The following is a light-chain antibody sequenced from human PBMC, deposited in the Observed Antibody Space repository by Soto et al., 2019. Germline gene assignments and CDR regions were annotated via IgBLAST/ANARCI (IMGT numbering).Light chain of an antibody. CDR2: GAS. CDR3: QQYNDWPRT. V-gene: IGKV3D-15*01. CDR1: QSVNSN. J-gene: IGKJ1*01. Sequence: ETVMTQSPATLSVSPGERATLSCRASQSVNSNLAWYQQKPGQAPRLLIYGASTRAPGVPARFSGSGSGTEFTLTISSLQSEDFALYFCQQYNDWPRTVGQGNKVEIK.